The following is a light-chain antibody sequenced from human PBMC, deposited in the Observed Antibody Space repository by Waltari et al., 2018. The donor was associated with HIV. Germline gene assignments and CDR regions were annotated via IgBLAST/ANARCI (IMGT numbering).Light chain of an antibody. V-gene: IGLV3-21*02. J-gene: IGLJ1*01. CDR3: QVWDMTSDHFV. Sequence: SYLLPQPPSVSVAPGQTARVTCGGNNIGGKSVHWYRQKLGQAPVLVVYDDVERPSGMSDRISGSNSGNTATLFISRADVGDEAEYYCQVWDMTSDHFVFGPGTTVTVL. CDR2: DDV. CDR1: NIGGKS.